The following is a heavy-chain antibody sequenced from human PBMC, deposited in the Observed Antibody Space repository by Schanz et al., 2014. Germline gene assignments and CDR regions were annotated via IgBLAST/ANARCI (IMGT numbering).Heavy chain of an antibody. Sequence: EVQLVESGGDLVQPGGSLRLSCSASGFTFSTFAMHWVRQAPGKGLEWVANIKRDGSEKNYLDSVKGRFTISRDNAKNSLFLQMNSLRAEDTAVYYCLAPDYGMDVWGQGTTVTVSS. CDR3: LAPDYGMDV. J-gene: IGHJ6*02. CDR1: GFTFSTFA. CDR2: IKRDGSEK. V-gene: IGHV3-7*02.